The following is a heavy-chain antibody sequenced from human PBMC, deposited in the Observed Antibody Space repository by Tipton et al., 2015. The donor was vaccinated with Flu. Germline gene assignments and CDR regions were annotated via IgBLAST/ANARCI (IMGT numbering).Heavy chain of an antibody. Sequence: SLRLSCAASGFTLSNYWMTWVRQAPGKGLEWVSYISSSGSLRYYADSVKGRFTISRDDAKKSLYLHMVSLRVEDTAVYYCARRPLPSSDDYFGLDLWGQGTTVTVSS. CDR1: GFTLSNYW. J-gene: IGHJ6*02. CDR3: ARRPLPSSDDYFGLDL. D-gene: IGHD6-6*01. CDR2: ISSSGSLR. V-gene: IGHV3-48*03.